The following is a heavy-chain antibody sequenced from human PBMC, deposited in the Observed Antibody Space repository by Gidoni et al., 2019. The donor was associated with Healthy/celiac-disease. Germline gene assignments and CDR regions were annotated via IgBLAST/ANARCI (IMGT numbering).Heavy chain of an antibody. CDR2: ISYDGSNK. Sequence: QVQLVESGGGVVQPGRSLRLSCAASGFTFSSYGMHWVRQAPGKGLEWVAVISYDGSNKYYADSVKGRFTISRDNSKNTLYLQMNSLRAEDTAVYYCAKEESAVAGTGLYAFDIWGQGTMVTVSS. CDR3: AKEESAVAGTGLYAFDI. V-gene: IGHV3-30*18. D-gene: IGHD6-19*01. J-gene: IGHJ3*02. CDR1: GFTFSSYG.